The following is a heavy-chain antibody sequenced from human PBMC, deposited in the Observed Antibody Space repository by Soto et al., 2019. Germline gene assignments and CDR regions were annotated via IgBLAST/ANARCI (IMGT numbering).Heavy chain of an antibody. V-gene: IGHV1-69*01. Sequence: QVQLVQSGAEVKKPGSSVKVSCKASGGTFSSYAISWVRQAPGQGLEWMGGIIRIFGTANYAQKFQGRVTITADESTSTAYMELSSLRSEDTAVYYCARENCSGGSCYFNLGAQGGAFDIWGQGTMVTVSS. J-gene: IGHJ3*02. CDR2: IIRIFGTA. D-gene: IGHD2-15*01. CDR3: ARENCSGGSCYFNLGAQGGAFDI. CDR1: GGTFSSYA.